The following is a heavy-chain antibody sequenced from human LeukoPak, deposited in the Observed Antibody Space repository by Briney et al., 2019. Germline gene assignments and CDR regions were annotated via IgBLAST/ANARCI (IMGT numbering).Heavy chain of an antibody. CDR1: GFNFDGSA. Sequence: PGRSLRLSCAASGFNFDGSAIHWVRQAPGKGLEWVSAMNWISDFKAYADSVKGRFTISRDNDKNSVHLQMNSLRPEDMAVYYCAKGPKENWYFDLWGRGTLVTVSS. J-gene: IGHJ2*01. V-gene: IGHV3-9*03. CDR3: AKGPKENWYFDL. CDR2: MNWISDFK.